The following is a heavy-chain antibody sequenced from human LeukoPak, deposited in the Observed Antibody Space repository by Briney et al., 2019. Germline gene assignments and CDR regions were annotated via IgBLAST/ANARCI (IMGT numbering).Heavy chain of an antibody. CDR2: IYYSGST. CDR1: GGSISSGGYY. V-gene: IGHV4-31*03. CDR3: ARGLSYSPDAFDI. D-gene: IGHD3-10*01. J-gene: IGHJ3*02. Sequence: SETLSLTCTVSGGSISSGGYYWSWIRQHPGKGLEWIGYIYYSGSTYYNPSLKSRVTISVDTSKNQFSLKLSSVTAAHTAVYYCARGLSYSPDAFDIWGQGTMVTVSS.